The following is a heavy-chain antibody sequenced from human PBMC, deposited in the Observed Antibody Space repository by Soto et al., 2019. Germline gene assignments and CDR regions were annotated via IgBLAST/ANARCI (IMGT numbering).Heavy chain of an antibody. CDR2: INIYSGDA. Sequence: QVRLEQSGPEVKKTGASVKVSCKASGYTFSSYGISWVRQAPVQGLEWMGWINIYSGDANYAQSFQERVTIARDTSTNAVYMEMRTLRSDDTAVYYCARALYYYDNSGLAYWGQGTLVTVSS. V-gene: IGHV1-18*01. D-gene: IGHD3-22*01. CDR1: GYTFSSYG. J-gene: IGHJ4*02. CDR3: ARALYYYDNSGLAY.